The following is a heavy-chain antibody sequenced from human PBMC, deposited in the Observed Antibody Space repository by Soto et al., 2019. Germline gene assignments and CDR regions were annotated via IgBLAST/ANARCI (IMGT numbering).Heavy chain of an antibody. J-gene: IGHJ3*01. CDR1: GDSVSSKSVA. CDR2: TYYRSKWYD. CDR3: AGLVGANFDF. Sequence: PSQTLSLTCAIFGDSVSSKSVAWNWIRQSPSRGLEWLGRTYYRSKWYDDYAVSVKSRITINPDTSKNQFSLQLNSVTPEDTAVYYCAGLVGANFDFWGQGTVVTVSS. V-gene: IGHV6-1*01. D-gene: IGHD1-26*01.